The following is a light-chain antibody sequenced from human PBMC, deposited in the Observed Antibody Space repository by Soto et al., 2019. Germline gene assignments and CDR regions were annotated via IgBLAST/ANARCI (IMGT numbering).Light chain of an antibody. CDR2: GAS. Sequence: EIVMTQTPATRSVSPGERVIRSCRASQSVSSNVAWYQQKPGQVPRLLMYGASTRATGFPARFSGSGSGTEFTLTISSLQSEDFAVYYCQQYNDWPPWTFGQGTKVDIK. V-gene: IGKV3-15*01. J-gene: IGKJ1*01. CDR3: QQYNDWPPWT. CDR1: QSVSSN.